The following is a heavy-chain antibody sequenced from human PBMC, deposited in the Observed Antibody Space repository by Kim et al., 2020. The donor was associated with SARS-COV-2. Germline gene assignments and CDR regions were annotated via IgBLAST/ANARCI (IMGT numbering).Heavy chain of an antibody. D-gene: IGHD1-26*01. J-gene: IGHJ4*02. V-gene: IGHV3-7*01. CDR3: ARDDEWELYFDY. Sequence: YYVDSVKGRFTISRDNAKNSLYLQMNSLRAEDTAVYYCARDDEWELYFDYWGQGTLVTVSS.